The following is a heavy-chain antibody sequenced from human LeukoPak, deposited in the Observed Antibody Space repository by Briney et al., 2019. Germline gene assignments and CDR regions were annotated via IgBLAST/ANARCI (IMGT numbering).Heavy chain of an antibody. CDR1: GXTFSSYS. CDR2: ISGRSDSI. V-gene: IGHV3-21*04. CDR3: SLWFGEPRAFDF. Sequence: PGGSLRLSCAASGXTFSSYSMNWVRQAPGKGLEWVSSISGRSDSIYYADSGKGRFTISRDNAKNSVYLQLNSLRAEDTAVYYCSLWFGEPRAFDFRGQGTMVTVFS. D-gene: IGHD3-10*01. J-gene: IGHJ3*01.